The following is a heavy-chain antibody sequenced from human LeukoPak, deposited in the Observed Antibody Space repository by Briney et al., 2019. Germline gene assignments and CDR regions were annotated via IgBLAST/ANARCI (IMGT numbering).Heavy chain of an antibody. D-gene: IGHD1-26*01. Sequence: ASVKVSCKASGGTFSSYAISWVRQAPGQGLEWMGGIIPIFGTANYAQKFQGRVTITADKSTSTAYMELSSLRSEDTAVYYCARDAGYSGSLGADYWGQGTLVTVSS. CDR1: GGTFSSYA. CDR3: ARDAGYSGSLGADY. CDR2: IIPIFGTA. V-gene: IGHV1-69*06. J-gene: IGHJ4*02.